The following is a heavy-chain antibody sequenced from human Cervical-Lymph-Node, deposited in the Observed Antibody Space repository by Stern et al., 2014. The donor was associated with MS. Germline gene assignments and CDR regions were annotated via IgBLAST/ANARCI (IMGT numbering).Heavy chain of an antibody. Sequence: QLQLQESGPGLVKPSQTLSLTCTVSGGSISSGSYYWSWIRQPAGKGLEWIGRIYTSGSTNYNPSLKSRVTISVDTSKNQFSLKLSSVTAADTAVYYCAREQDYGGVDYWGQGTLVTVSS. V-gene: IGHV4-61*02. D-gene: IGHD4-23*01. J-gene: IGHJ4*02. CDR3: AREQDYGGVDY. CDR2: IYTSGST. CDR1: GGSISSGSYY.